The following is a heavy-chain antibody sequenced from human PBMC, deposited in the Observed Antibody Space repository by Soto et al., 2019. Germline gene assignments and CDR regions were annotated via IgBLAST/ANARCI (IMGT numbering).Heavy chain of an antibody. D-gene: IGHD3-10*01. CDR3: ARVVTTMVRGVIPWFDP. V-gene: IGHV1-69*01. Sequence: QVQLVQSGAEVKKPGSSVKVSCKASGGTFSSYAISWVRQAPGQGLEWMGGIIPIFGTANYAQKFQGRVTITADESTSTADMELSSLRSEDTAVYYCARVVTTMVRGVIPWFDPWGQGTLVTVSS. J-gene: IGHJ5*02. CDR2: IIPIFGTA. CDR1: GGTFSSYA.